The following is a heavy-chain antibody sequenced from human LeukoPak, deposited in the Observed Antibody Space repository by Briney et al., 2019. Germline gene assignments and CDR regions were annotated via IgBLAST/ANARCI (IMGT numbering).Heavy chain of an antibody. CDR2: IYSGGST. D-gene: IGHD1-26*01. CDR3: ARGPWQASPNLWA. V-gene: IGHV3-66*01. CDR1: GFTVSSNY. J-gene: IGHJ4*02. Sequence: SGGSLRLSCAASGFTVSSNYMSWVRQAPGKGLEWVSVIYSGGSTYYADSVKGRFTISRDNSRNTLYLQMNSLRAEDTAVYYCARGPWQASPNLWARGQGTLVTVSS.